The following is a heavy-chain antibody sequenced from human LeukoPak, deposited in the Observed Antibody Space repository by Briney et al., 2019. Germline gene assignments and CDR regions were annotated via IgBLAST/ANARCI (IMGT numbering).Heavy chain of an antibody. J-gene: IGHJ6*03. D-gene: IGHD5-12*01. V-gene: IGHV3-23*01. CDR1: GFTFSSYA. CDR3: AKKEGSGYDYYYYYMDV. Sequence: PGGSLRLSCAASGFTFSSYAMSWVRQAPGKGLEWVSAISGSGGSTYYADSVKGRFTISRDNSKNTLYLQMNSLRAEDTAVYYCAKKEGSGYDYYYYYMDVWGKGTTVTVSS. CDR2: ISGSGGST.